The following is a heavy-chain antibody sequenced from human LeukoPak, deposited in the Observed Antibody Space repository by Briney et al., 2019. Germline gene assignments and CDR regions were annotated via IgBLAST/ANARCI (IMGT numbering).Heavy chain of an antibody. J-gene: IGHJ4*02. CDR1: GFIFSSRW. CDR2: INQDGSDK. V-gene: IGHV3-7*01. Sequence: GGSPRLSCAASGFIFSSRWMSWVRQAPGKGLEWVASINQDGSDKRHADSVRGRFTISRDNAKNSLSLQVNSPRAEDTAIYYCATLKDAVTTFDNWGQGTLVTVSS. CDR3: ATLKDAVTTFDN. D-gene: IGHD4-17*01.